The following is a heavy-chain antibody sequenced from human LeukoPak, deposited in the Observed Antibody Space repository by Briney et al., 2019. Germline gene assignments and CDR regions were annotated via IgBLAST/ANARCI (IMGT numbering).Heavy chain of an antibody. V-gene: IGHV4-61*08. J-gene: IGHJ5*02. D-gene: IGHD3-22*01. CDR1: GASIRSGDYY. CDR2: IYYSGST. Sequence: PSETLSLTCTVSGASIRSGDYYWSWIRQPPGKGLEWIGYIYYSGSTNYNPSLKSRVTISVDTSKNQFSLKLSSVTAADTAVYYCARAHNYYDSSGYYEPWGQGTLVTVSS. CDR3: ARAHNYYDSSGYYEP.